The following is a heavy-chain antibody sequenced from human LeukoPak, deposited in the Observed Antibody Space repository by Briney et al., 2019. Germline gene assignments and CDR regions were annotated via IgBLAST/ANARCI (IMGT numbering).Heavy chain of an antibody. CDR1: GFTVSSNY. Sequence: GGSRRLSCAASGFTVSSNYMSWVRQAPGKGLEWVSVIYYGGTTYYADSVKGRFTISRDNSKNTLYLQMSSLRAEDTAVYYCASGETTAFDYWGQGTLVTVSS. D-gene: IGHD4-11*01. CDR2: IYYGGTT. V-gene: IGHV3-66*01. CDR3: ASGETTAFDY. J-gene: IGHJ4*02.